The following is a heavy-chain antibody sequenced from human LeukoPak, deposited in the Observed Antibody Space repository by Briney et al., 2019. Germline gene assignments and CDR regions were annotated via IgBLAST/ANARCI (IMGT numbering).Heavy chain of an antibody. CDR1: GGSISSYY. CDR3: ARASMVRGYAFDY. Sequence: SETLSLTCTVSGGSISSYYWSWIRQPPGKGLEWIGYMYYSGRTNYYPSLKSRVTISVDTSKNQFFLKLSSVTAADTAVYYCARASMVRGYAFDYWGQGTLVTVSS. V-gene: IGHV4-59*01. CDR2: MYYSGRT. D-gene: IGHD3-10*01. J-gene: IGHJ4*02.